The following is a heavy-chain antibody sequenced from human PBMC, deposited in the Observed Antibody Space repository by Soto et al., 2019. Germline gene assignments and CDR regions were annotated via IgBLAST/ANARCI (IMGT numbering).Heavy chain of an antibody. J-gene: IGHJ4*02. CDR1: GFTFSSCA. V-gene: IGHV3-23*01. CDR3: AKVAGSYYDFWSGYYPGYFDY. Sequence: GGSFRLFCSGSGFTFSSCANRLVRLALGKRLEWGSAISGSGGSTYYADSVKGRFTISRDNSKNTLYLQMNSLRAEDTAVYYCAKVAGSYYDFWSGYYPGYFDYWGQGTLVTVSS. CDR2: ISGSGGST. D-gene: IGHD3-3*01.